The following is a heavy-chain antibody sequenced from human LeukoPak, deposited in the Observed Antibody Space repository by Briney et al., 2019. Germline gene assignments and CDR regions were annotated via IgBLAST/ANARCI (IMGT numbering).Heavy chain of an antibody. Sequence: SETLSLTCAVYGVSFSGYYWSWIRQPPGKGLEWIGEINHSGSTNYNPSLKSRVTISVDTSKNQFSLKLSSVTAADTAVYYCARESAGSSGWPFDYWGQGTLVTVSS. V-gene: IGHV4-34*01. CDR3: ARESAGSSGWPFDY. D-gene: IGHD6-19*01. CDR2: INHSGST. J-gene: IGHJ4*02. CDR1: GVSFSGYY.